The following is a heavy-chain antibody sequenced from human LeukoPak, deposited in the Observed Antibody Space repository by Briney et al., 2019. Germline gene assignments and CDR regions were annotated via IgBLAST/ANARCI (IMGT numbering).Heavy chain of an antibody. Sequence: VASVKVSCKASGGTFSSYAISWVRQAPGQGLEWMGGIIPIFGTANYAQKFQGRVTITADKSTGTAYMELSSLRSGDTAVYYCARDGGSYGSGSRNWFDPWGQGTLVTVSS. CDR3: ARDGGSYGSGSRNWFDP. D-gene: IGHD3-10*01. V-gene: IGHV1-69*06. CDR2: IIPIFGTA. J-gene: IGHJ5*02. CDR1: GGTFSSYA.